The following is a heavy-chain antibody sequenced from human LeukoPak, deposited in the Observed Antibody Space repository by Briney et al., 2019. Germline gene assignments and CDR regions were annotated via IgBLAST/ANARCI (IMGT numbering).Heavy chain of an antibody. Sequence: ASVKVSCKASGYTFTTYSMHWVRQAPGQGLEWMAIINLSGGSTDYTQKFQGRVTMTRDTSTSTVYMELSSLRSEDTAVYYCVRHNHMDVWGQGTTVTVSS. CDR3: VRHNHMDV. CDR2: INLSGGST. V-gene: IGHV1-46*01. J-gene: IGHJ6*02. CDR1: GYTFTTYS.